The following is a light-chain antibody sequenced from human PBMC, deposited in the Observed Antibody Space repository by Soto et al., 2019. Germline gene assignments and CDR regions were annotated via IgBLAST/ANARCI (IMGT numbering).Light chain of an antibody. Sequence: ETLLTQSPGTLSLSPGERATLSCRASQSVGGCSLAWYQQRPGQAPRLLIYDASNRATGIPARFSGSGSGTDFTLTISSLEPEDFAVYYCQQRSNWPPITFGQGTRLEIK. V-gene: IGKV3-11*01. CDR2: DAS. J-gene: IGKJ5*01. CDR3: QQRSNWPPIT. CDR1: QSVGGC.